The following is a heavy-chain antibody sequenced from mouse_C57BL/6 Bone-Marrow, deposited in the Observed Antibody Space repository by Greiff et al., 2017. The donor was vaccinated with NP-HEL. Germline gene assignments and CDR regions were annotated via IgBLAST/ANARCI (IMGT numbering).Heavy chain of an antibody. Sequence: VQLQQSGPELVKPGASVKIPCKASGYTFTDYNMDWVKQSHGKSLEWIGDINPNNGGTIYNQKFKGKATLTVDKSSSTAYMELRSLRSEDTAVYYCARELYYSNYDAMDYWGQGTSVTVSS. V-gene: IGHV1-18*01. CDR2: INPNNGGT. D-gene: IGHD2-5*01. CDR1: GYTFTDYN. CDR3: ARELYYSNYDAMDY. J-gene: IGHJ4*01.